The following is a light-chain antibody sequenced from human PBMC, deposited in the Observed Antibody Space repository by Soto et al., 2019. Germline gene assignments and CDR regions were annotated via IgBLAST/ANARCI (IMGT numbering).Light chain of an antibody. CDR1: QSVSTN. CDR2: GAS. J-gene: IGKJ2*01. V-gene: IGKV3-15*01. Sequence: EIVMTQSPDTLSVSPGERATLSCRASQSVSTNLAWYQQKPGQAPRLLIYGASTRATGIPARFSGSGSGTECTLTISSPQSEDFAVYHCQLYNNWPYTFGQGTKLEIK. CDR3: QLYNNWPYT.